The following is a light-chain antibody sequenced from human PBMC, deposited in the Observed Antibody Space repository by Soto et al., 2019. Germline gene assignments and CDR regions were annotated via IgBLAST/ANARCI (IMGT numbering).Light chain of an antibody. CDR3: QSYGSRLRGVV. CDR1: SSNIGAGYD. J-gene: IGLJ2*01. V-gene: IGLV1-40*01. Sequence: QSVLTQPPSVSGAPGQRVTISCTGSSSNIGAGYDVHWYQQLPGTAPKLLIYGNSNRPSGVPDRFSGSKSGTSASLAITGLQAEDEADYYCQSYGSRLRGVVFGGGTKLTVL. CDR2: GNS.